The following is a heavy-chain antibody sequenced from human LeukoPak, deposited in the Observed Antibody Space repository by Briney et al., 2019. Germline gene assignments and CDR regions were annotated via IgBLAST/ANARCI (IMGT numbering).Heavy chain of an antibody. CDR3: ARDRYYYDSSGYYRLFDY. J-gene: IGHJ4*02. V-gene: IGHV4-38-2*02. D-gene: IGHD3-22*01. CDR2: IYHSGST. CDR1: GYSISSGYY. Sequence: SETLSLTCTVSGYSISSGYYWGWIRQPPGKGLEWIGSIYHSGSTYYNPSLKSRVTISVDTSKNQFSLKLSSVTAADTAVYYCARDRYYYDSSGYYRLFDYWGQGTLVTVSS.